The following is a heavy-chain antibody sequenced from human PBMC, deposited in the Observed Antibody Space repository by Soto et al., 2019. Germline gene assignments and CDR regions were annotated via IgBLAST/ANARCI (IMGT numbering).Heavy chain of an antibody. CDR1: GFTFSSYA. Sequence: GGSLRLSCAASGFTFSSYAMSWVRQAPGKGLEWVSAISGSGGSTYYADSVKGRFTISRDNSKNTLYLQMNSLRAEDTAVYYCAKGGWLRDIRYYYYMDVWGKGTTVTVSS. CDR3: AKGGWLRDIRYYYYMDV. J-gene: IGHJ6*03. D-gene: IGHD5-12*01. CDR2: ISGSGGST. V-gene: IGHV3-23*01.